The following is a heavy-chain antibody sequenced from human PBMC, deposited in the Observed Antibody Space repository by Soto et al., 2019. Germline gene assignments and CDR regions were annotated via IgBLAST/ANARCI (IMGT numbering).Heavy chain of an antibody. CDR1: GFTFSDSY. J-gene: IGHJ6*02. CDR3: ARVSWREKYGMDV. Sequence: PGGTLRLSCAASGFTFSDSYMSWIRQAPGKGLEWISYITSSGNTVYYAAPLKGRFTISRDNAKNSLYLQMNRLRAEDTAVYYCARVSWREKYGMDVWGQGTTVTVSS. CDR2: ITSSGNTV. V-gene: IGHV3-11*01.